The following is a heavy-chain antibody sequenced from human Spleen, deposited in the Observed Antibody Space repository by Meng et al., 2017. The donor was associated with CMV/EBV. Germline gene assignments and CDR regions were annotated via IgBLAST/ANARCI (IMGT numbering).Heavy chain of an antibody. J-gene: IGHJ5*02. CDR2: IYYSGST. CDR1: GGSFSGYY. Sequence: SETLSLTCAVYGGSFSGYYWSWIRQPPGKGLEWIGYIYYSGSTNYNPSHKSRVTISVDTSKNQFSLKLSSVTAADTAVYYCARTDFPLGYCSSTSCYGYWFDPWGQGTLVTVSS. V-gene: IGHV4-59*01. CDR3: ARTDFPLGYCSSTSCYGYWFDP. D-gene: IGHD2-2*01.